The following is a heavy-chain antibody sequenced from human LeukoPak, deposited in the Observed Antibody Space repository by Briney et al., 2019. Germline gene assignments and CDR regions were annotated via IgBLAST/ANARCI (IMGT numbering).Heavy chain of an antibody. V-gene: IGHV3-74*01. D-gene: IGHD1-26*01. J-gene: IGHJ4*02. Sequence: GGSLRLSCAASGFTFSSYWMHWVRQAPGKGLVWVSRINNDGSSINYADSVKGRFTISRDNAKNSLFLQMNSLRAEDTAVYYCARDTRTFDYWGQGTLVTVSS. CDR1: GFTFSSYW. CDR3: ARDTRTFDY. CDR2: INNDGSSI.